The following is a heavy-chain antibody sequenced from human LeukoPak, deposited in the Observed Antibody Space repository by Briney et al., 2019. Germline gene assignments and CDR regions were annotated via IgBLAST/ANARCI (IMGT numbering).Heavy chain of an antibody. J-gene: IGHJ4*02. CDR2: ISSSSSTI. Sequence: GGSLRLSCAASGFTFSSYSMNWVRQAPGKGLEWVSYISSSSSTIYYADSVKGRFTISRDNAKNSLYLQMNSLRDEDTAVYYCARGLRGSSGWYGDYWGQGTLVTVSS. D-gene: IGHD6-19*01. CDR3: ARGLRGSSGWYGDY. CDR1: GFTFSSYS. V-gene: IGHV3-48*02.